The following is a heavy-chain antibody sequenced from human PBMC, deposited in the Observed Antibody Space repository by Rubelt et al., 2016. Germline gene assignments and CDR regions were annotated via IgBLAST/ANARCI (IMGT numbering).Heavy chain of an antibody. CDR2: SSGSGGST. CDR3: ARYTGKGPPMVLPFDS. J-gene: IGHJ4*02. V-gene: IGHV3-23*04. D-gene: IGHD4/OR15-4a*01. Sequence: EVQLVESGGGLVQPGGSLRLSCGASGFTFSSYAMSWVRQAPGKGLEWVSSSSGSGGSTYYPDSVKGRFTISRDNSKNTLALQMNSLRAEDTAVYYCARYTGKGPPMVLPFDSWGQGTLVTVSS. CDR1: GFTFSSYA.